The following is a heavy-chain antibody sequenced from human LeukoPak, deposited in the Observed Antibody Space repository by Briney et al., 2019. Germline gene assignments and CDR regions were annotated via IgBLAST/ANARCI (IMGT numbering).Heavy chain of an antibody. V-gene: IGHV4-59*01. CDR1: GGSISSYY. D-gene: IGHD2-15*01. Sequence: SETLSLTCTVSGGSISSYYCSWIRQPPGKGLEWIGYISYSGSTNYNPSLKSRVTISVDTSKNQFSLKLSSVTAADTAVYYCATYSGLSRDYWGQGTLVTVSS. CDR2: ISYSGST. CDR3: ATYSGLSRDY. J-gene: IGHJ4*02.